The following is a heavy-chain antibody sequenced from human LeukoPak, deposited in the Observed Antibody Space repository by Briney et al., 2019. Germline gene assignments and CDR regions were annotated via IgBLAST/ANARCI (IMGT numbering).Heavy chain of an antibody. D-gene: IGHD3-3*01. CDR1: GYTFTSYD. Sequence: ASVKVSCKASGYTFTSYDINWERQATGQGLEWMGWMNPNSGNTGYAQKFQGRVTITRNTSISTAYMELSSLRSEDTAVYYCARTTERDYDFWSGYYNYYYYMDVWGKGTTVTVSS. CDR2: MNPNSGNT. CDR3: ARTTERDYDFWSGYYNYYYYMDV. V-gene: IGHV1-8*03. J-gene: IGHJ6*03.